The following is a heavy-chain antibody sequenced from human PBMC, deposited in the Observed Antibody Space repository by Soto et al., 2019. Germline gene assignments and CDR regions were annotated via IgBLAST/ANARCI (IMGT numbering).Heavy chain of an antibody. D-gene: IGHD3-22*01. CDR1: GFTFSSYG. J-gene: IGHJ4*02. CDR3: AKDYYDSSGYPGVY. CDR2: ISYDGSNK. Sequence: QVQLVESGGGVVQPGRSLRLSCAASGFTFSSYGMHWVRQAPGKGLEWVAVISYDGSNKYYADSVKGRFTISRDNSKNTLYLQMNSLIAEDTAVYYCAKDYYDSSGYPGVYWGQGTLVTVSS. V-gene: IGHV3-30*18.